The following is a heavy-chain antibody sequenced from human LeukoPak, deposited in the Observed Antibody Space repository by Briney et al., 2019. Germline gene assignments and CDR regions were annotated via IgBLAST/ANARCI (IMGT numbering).Heavy chain of an antibody. CDR3: ARASSSKNSITIFGVVLRGYWFDP. CDR1: GYTFTNYD. J-gene: IGHJ5*02. V-gene: IGHV1-18*04. Sequence: ASVKVSCKASGYTFTNYDINWVRQATRQGLEWMGWISAYNGNTNYAQKLQGRVTMTTDTSTSTAYMELRSLRSDDTAVYYCARASSSKNSITIFGVVLRGYWFDPWGQGTLVTVSS. D-gene: IGHD3-3*01. CDR2: ISAYNGNT.